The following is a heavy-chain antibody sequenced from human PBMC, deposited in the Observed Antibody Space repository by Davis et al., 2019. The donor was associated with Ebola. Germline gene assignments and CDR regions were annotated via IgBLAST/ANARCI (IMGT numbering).Heavy chain of an antibody. Sequence: GESLKISCKGSGYTFTSYWIGWVRQMPGKGLEWMGIIYPGDSDTTYSPSFRGQVTISADKSTKTAFLQWSSLRASDTAIYYCATLRRTITGMDDGFDIWGQGTMVTVSS. J-gene: IGHJ3*02. CDR3: ATLRRTITGMDDGFDI. CDR1: GYTFTSYW. V-gene: IGHV5-51*01. CDR2: IYPGDSDT. D-gene: IGHD1-20*01.